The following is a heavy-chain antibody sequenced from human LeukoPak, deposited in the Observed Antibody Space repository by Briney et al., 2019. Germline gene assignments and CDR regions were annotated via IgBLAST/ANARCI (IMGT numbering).Heavy chain of an antibody. J-gene: IGHJ5*02. CDR2: INPNGGGT. V-gene: IGHV1-2*02. Sequence: ASVKVSCKASGDTFTGYYMHWVRQAPGQGHEWKGWINPNGGGTNYAQKFQGRVTMTRDTSISTAYMELSRLRSDDTAVYYCARGRRVYYDSSGYYYGWFDPWGQGTLVTVSS. CDR3: ARGRRVYYDSSGYYYGWFDP. CDR1: GDTFTGYY. D-gene: IGHD3-22*01.